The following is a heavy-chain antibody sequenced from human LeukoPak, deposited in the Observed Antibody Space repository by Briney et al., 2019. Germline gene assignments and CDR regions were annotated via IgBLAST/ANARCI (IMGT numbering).Heavy chain of an antibody. D-gene: IGHD6-19*01. V-gene: IGHV3-9*01. CDR1: GFTFDDYA. J-gene: IGHJ4*02. CDR2: ISWNSGSI. Sequence: GGSLRLSCAASGFTFDDYAMRWVRQAPGKGLEWVSGISWNSGSIGYADSVKGRFTISRDNAKNSLYLQMNSLRAEDTALYYCAKADYSGWSKSVCDYWGQGTLVTVSS. CDR3: AKADYSGWSKSVCDY.